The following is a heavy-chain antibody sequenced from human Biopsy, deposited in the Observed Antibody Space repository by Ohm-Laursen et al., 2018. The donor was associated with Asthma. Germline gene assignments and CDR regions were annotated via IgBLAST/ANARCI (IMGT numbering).Heavy chain of an antibody. Sequence: SVKVSCKAPGGTFSNFAISWVRQAPGQGLEWLGGIMTVFGTTNYAQKFQGRVTITADESTSTAYMGVTSLRSEDTAIYYCARCQVGYSSGWSLLLKKIYYSGMDVWGQGNAVTVSS. V-gene: IGHV1-69*13. CDR3: ARCQVGYSSGWSLLLKKIYYSGMDV. CDR1: GGTFSNFA. CDR2: IMTVFGTT. D-gene: IGHD6-19*01. J-gene: IGHJ6*02.